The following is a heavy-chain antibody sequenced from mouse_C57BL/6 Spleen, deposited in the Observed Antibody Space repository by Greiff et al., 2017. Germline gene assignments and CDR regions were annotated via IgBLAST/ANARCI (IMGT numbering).Heavy chain of an antibody. CDR3: ERYQLGLYFDY. J-gene: IGHJ2*01. V-gene: IGHV1-82*01. Sequence: QVQLQQSGPELVKPGASVKISCTASGYAFSSSWMNWVKQRPGKGLEWIGRIYPGDGDTNYNGKFKGKATLTADKSSSTASIQLCSLTSETSAVYFCERYQLGLYFDYWGQGTTLTVSS. D-gene: IGHD4-1*02. CDR2: IYPGDGDT. CDR1: GYAFSSSW.